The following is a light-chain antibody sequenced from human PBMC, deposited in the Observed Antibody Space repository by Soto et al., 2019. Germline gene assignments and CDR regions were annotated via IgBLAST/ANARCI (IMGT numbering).Light chain of an antibody. V-gene: IGKV1-6*01. J-gene: IGKJ5*01. CDR2: AAS. CDR1: QGIRND. Sequence: AIQMTQSPSSLSASVGXTVTITCRTSQGIRNDLGWYQQKPGKAPKLLIYAASSLQSGAPSRFSGSGSGTEFTLTISSLQPEDVATYYCLRYYNHFGFGQGTRLQI. CDR3: LRYYNHFG.